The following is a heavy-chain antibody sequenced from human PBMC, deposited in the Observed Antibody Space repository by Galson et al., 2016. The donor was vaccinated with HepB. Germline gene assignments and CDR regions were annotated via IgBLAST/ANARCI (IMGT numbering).Heavy chain of an antibody. CDR3: AKDGAIYGSCTSTSCSSYSDY. J-gene: IGHJ4*02. CDR2: ISSYTGTT. Sequence: SLRLSCAASGFTFSNHAMSWVRQAPGKGLEWVSVISSYTGTTDYADSVKGRFTISRDNSKNTLFLQMNSLRAEDTAIYYCAKDGAIYGSCTSTSCSSYSDYWGQGTLVTVSS. D-gene: IGHD2-2*01. CDR1: GFTFSNHA. V-gene: IGHV3-23*01.